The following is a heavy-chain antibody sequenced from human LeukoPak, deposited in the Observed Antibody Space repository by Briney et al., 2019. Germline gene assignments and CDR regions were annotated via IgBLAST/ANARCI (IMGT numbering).Heavy chain of an antibody. V-gene: IGHV1-2*02. CDR3: AREGAKATVTTPYYYYGMDV. J-gene: IGHJ6*02. D-gene: IGHD4-11*01. CDR1: GYTFTSYD. CDR2: INPNSGGT. Sequence: ASVKVSCKASGYTFTSYDINWVRQAPGQGLEWMGWINPNSGGTNYAQKFQGRVTMTRDTSISTAYMELSRLRSDDTAVYYCAREGAKATVTTPYYYYGMDVWGQGTTVTVSS.